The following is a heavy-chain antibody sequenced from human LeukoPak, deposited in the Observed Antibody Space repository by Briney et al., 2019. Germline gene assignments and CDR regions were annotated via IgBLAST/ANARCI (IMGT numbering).Heavy chain of an antibody. J-gene: IGHJ3*02. D-gene: IGHD2-2*01. V-gene: IGHV1-24*01. CDR2: FDPEDGET. CDR3: ATDRHCSSTSCYALNAFDI. CDR1: GYTLTELS. Sequence: GASVKVSCKASGYTLTELSMHWVRQAPGKGLEWMGGFDPEDGETIYAQKFQGRVTMTEDTSTDTAYMELSSLRSEDTAVYYCATDRHCSSTSCYALNAFDIWGQGTMVTVSS.